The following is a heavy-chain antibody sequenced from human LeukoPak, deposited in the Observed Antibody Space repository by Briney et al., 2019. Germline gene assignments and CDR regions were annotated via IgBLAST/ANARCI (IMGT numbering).Heavy chain of an antibody. CDR3: VRQSGGTVITIIDY. V-gene: IGHV5-51*01. J-gene: IGHJ4*02. Sequence: GESLKISCKGSGYTFTSYWIGWVRQMPGKGLEWMGIIYPGDSDTRYSPSFQGQVTTSADKPINTAYLQWSSLKASDTAIYYCVRQSGGTVITIIDYWGQGTLVTVPS. CDR1: GYTFTSYW. D-gene: IGHD3-9*01. CDR2: IYPGDSDT.